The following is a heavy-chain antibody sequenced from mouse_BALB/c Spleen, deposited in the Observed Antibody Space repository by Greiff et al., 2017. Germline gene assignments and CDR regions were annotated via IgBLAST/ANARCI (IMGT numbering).Heavy chain of an antibody. D-gene: IGHD1-1*01. V-gene: IGHV5-6-3*01. CDR2: INSNGGST. J-gene: IGHJ1*01. CDR1: GFPFSSFG. CDR3: ARDLAVVANWYFDD. Sequence: EVQLQESGGGLVQPGGSLKLSCAASGFPFSSFGLSWVRQTPDKRLELVATINSNGGSTYYPDSVKGRFTISRDNAKNTLYLQMSSLKSEDTAMYYCARDLAVVANWYFDDWGAGTTVTVSS.